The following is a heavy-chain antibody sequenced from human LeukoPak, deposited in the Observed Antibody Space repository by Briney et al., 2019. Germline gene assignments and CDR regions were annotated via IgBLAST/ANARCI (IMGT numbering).Heavy chain of an antibody. V-gene: IGHV4-34*01. J-gene: IGHJ3*02. CDR2: INHSGNT. Sequence: SETLSLTCAFYGGSFSGYYWSWIRQPPGKGLEWIGEINHSGNTNSNPSLKSRVTMSVDTSKNQFSLKLSSLTAADTAMYYCARSYYYDSSGFDAFDIWGQGTMVTVSS. CDR3: ARSYYYDSSGFDAFDI. D-gene: IGHD3-22*01. CDR1: GGSFSGYY.